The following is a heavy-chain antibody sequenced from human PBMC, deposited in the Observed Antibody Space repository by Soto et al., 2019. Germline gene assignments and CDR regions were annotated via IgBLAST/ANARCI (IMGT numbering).Heavy chain of an antibody. CDR2: ISAYNGNT. CDR3: AVQQYAAAAAYY. D-gene: IGHD6-13*01. V-gene: IGHV1-18*01. Sequence: GTSVKPSSKESGYTYASYGSSWARQDTGKGLEWVGWISAYNGNTNYAQKLQGRVTMTTDTSTSTAYMELRSLRSDDTVVYYCAVQQYAAAAAYYWVQGSLDT. J-gene: IGHJ4*02. CDR1: GYTYASYG.